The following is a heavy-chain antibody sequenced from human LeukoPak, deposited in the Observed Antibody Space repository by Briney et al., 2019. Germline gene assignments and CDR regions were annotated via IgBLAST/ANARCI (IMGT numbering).Heavy chain of an antibody. D-gene: IGHD3-22*01. CDR2: INPNSGGT. Sequence: ASVKVSCKASGYTFTGYYMHWVRQAPGQGLGWMGWINPNSGGTNYAQKFQGRVTMTRDTSISTAYMELSRLRSDDTAVYYCARDLWYYDSSGPPGYWGQGTLVTVSS. V-gene: IGHV1-2*02. CDR3: ARDLWYYDSSGPPGY. J-gene: IGHJ4*02. CDR1: GYTFTGYY.